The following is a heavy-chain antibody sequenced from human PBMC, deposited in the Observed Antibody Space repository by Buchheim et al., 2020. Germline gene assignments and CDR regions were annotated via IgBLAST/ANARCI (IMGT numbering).Heavy chain of an antibody. D-gene: IGHD3-3*01. CDR1: GFTFSGSA. J-gene: IGHJ6*02. CDR3: TKDHPLGGVTNYNGMDV. Sequence: EVQLVESGGGLVQPGGSLKLSCAASGFTFSGSAMHWVRQASGKGLEWVGRIRSKANSYATAYAASVKGRFTISRDDSKNMAYLQMNSLKTEDTAVYYCTKDHPLGGVTNYNGMDVWGQGTT. CDR2: IRSKANSYAT. V-gene: IGHV3-73*01.